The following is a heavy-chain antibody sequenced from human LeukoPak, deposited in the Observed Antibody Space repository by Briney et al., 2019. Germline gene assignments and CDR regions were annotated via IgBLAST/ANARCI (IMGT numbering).Heavy chain of an antibody. CDR3: ARDHRGYSYVTDY. J-gene: IGHJ4*02. V-gene: IGHV3-30*02. CDR1: GFTFSSYG. CDR2: IRYDGSNK. D-gene: IGHD5-18*01. Sequence: PGGSLRLSCAASGFTFSSYGMHWVRQAPGKGLEWVAFIRYDGSNKYYADSVKGRFTISRDNAKNSLYLQMNSLRAEDTAVYYCARDHRGYSYVTDYWGQGTLVTVSS.